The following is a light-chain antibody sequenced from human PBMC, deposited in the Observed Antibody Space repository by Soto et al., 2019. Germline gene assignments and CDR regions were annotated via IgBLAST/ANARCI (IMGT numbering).Light chain of an antibody. Sequence: QSALTQPASVSGSPGQSITISCTGSGRDIGAYDYVSWYQQHPGKAPKLIIYGVNNRPSGVSNRFSASKSAFTASLTISGLQAEDDADYYCSSYTTSYFYVFGPGTKLTVL. J-gene: IGLJ1*01. CDR3: SSYTTSYFYV. CDR2: GVN. CDR1: GRDIGAYDY. V-gene: IGLV2-14*01.